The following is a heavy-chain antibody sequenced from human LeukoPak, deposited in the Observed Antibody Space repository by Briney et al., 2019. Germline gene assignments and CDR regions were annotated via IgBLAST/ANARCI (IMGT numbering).Heavy chain of an antibody. CDR3: AKARGDGPHPLYYFDY. J-gene: IGHJ4*02. CDR2: ISWNSGSI. D-gene: IGHD3-16*01. Sequence: GRSLRLSCAASGFTFDDYAMHWVRQAPGKGLEWVSGISWNSGSIGYADSVKGRFTISRDNAKNSPYLQMNSLRAEDTALYYCAKARGDGPHPLYYFDYWGQGTLVTVSA. CDR1: GFTFDDYA. V-gene: IGHV3-9*01.